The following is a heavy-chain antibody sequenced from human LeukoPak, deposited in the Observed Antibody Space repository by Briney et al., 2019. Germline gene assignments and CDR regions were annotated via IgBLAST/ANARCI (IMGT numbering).Heavy chain of an antibody. Sequence: PGGSLRLSCAASGFTFNNAWMNWVRQAPGKGLEWVGRIKSKNVGGTTDYAAPVKGRFTISRDDSKNTVYLQMNSLKFEDTAVYYCTSHAALDPWGQGTLVTVSS. CDR2: IKSKNVGGTT. CDR3: TSHAALDP. J-gene: IGHJ5*02. V-gene: IGHV3-15*01. CDR1: GFTFNNAW.